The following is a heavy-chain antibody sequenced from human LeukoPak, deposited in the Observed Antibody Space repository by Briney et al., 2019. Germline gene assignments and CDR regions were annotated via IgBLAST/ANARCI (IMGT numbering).Heavy chain of an antibody. D-gene: IGHD6-13*01. CDR1: GGSFSGYY. CDR3: ARHGSRIAAAGTVSDWFDP. V-gene: IGHV4-34*01. CDR2: INHSGST. J-gene: IGHJ5*02. Sequence: PSETLSLTCAVYGGSFSGYYWSWIRQPPGKGLEWIGEINHSGSTNYNPSLKSRVTISVDTSKNQFSLKLSSVTAADTAVYYCARHGSRIAAAGTVSDWFDPWGQGTLVTVSS.